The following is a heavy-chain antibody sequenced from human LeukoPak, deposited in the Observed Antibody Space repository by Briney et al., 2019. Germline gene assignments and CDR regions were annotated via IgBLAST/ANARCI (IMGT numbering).Heavy chain of an antibody. J-gene: IGHJ1*01. V-gene: IGHV3-30*04. Sequence: GGSLGLSCAASGFTFSSYAMHWVRQAPGKGLEWVAVISYDGSNKYYADSVKGRFTISRDNSKNTLYLQMNSLRAEDTAVYYCARDHAVYYYGSGSYSALWGQGTLVTVSS. CDR2: ISYDGSNK. CDR3: ARDHAVYYYGSGSYSAL. D-gene: IGHD3-10*01. CDR1: GFTFSSYA.